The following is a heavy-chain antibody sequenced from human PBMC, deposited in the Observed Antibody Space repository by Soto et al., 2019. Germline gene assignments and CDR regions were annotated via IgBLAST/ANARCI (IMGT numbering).Heavy chain of an antibody. Sequence: PGGSLRLSCEASGFPFSKFGIHWVRQAPGKGLEWVAVVSYDGSFKYYADSVKGRFTISRDNSKNTLYLQMNSLRPEDTALYYCAKDSDQLLFDYYYYGMDVWGQGTTVTVSS. J-gene: IGHJ6*02. CDR3: AKDSDQLLFDYYYYGMDV. CDR1: GFPFSKFG. D-gene: IGHD2-2*01. V-gene: IGHV3-30*18. CDR2: VSYDGSFK.